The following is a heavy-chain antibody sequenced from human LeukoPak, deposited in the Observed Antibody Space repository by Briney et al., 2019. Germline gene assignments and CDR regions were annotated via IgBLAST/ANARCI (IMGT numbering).Heavy chain of an antibody. CDR1: GGSFSGYY. CDR2: INHSGST. D-gene: IGHD3-16*01. Sequence: KPSETLSLTCAVYGGSFSGYYWSWIRQPPGKGLEWIGEINHSGSTNYNPSLKSRVTISVDTSKNQFSLKLSSVTAADTAVYCCARGRGGMKKNYWGQGTLVTVSS. V-gene: IGHV4-34*01. J-gene: IGHJ4*02. CDR3: ARGRGGMKKNY.